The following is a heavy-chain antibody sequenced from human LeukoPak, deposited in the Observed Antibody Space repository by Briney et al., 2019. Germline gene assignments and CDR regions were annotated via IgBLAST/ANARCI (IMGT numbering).Heavy chain of an antibody. CDR2: IALDAYRE. D-gene: IGHD4/OR15-4a*01. CDR3: ARDFSGASRIDY. CDR1: GFTFSSYA. J-gene: IGHJ4*02. V-gene: IGHV3-30-3*01. Sequence: GGSLRLSCAASGFTFSSYAMHWVRQAPGKGLEWVAVIALDAYREYHADSVKGRFTISRDNSKNTLYLQMNSLRAEDTAVYYCARDFSGASRIDYWGQGTLVTVSS.